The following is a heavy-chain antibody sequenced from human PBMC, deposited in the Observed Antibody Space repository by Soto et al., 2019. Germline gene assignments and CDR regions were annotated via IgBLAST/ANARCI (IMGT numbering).Heavy chain of an antibody. CDR1: QFTFDDYA. CDR2: ISWNSDSI. Sequence: SLRLSCAASQFTFDDYAMHWVRQAPGKGLEWVSGISWNSDSIGYADSVKGRFTISRDNAKNSLYLQMNSLRAEDTALYFCGKGYCSRSSCTPNYYFGMDVWGPGTTVTVAS. J-gene: IGHJ6*02. CDR3: GKGYCSRSSCTPNYYFGMDV. V-gene: IGHV3-9*01. D-gene: IGHD2-2*01.